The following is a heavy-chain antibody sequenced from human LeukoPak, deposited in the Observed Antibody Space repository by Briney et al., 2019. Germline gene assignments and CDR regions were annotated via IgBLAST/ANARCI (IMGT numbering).Heavy chain of an antibody. V-gene: IGHV1-18*01. CDR3: ARDTRRLLPLPFDY. Sequence: ASVKVSCKASGYTFTSYGISWVRQAPGQGLEWMGWISAYNGNTNYAQKLQGRVTMTTDTSTSTAYMELRSLRSDDTAVYYCARDTRRLLPLPFDYWGQGTLVTVSS. CDR2: ISAYNGNT. CDR1: GYTFTSYG. D-gene: IGHD2-15*01. J-gene: IGHJ4*02.